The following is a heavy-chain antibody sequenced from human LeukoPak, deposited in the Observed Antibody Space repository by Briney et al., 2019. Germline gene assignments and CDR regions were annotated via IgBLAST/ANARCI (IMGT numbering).Heavy chain of an antibody. J-gene: IGHJ1*01. Sequence: ASVKVSCKASGGTFSSYAISWVRQAPGQGLEWMGRIIPILGIANYAQKFQGRVTITADKSTSTAYMELSSLRSEDTAVYYCARGGYCSGGSCYEHWGQGTLVTVSS. V-gene: IGHV1-69*04. CDR2: IIPILGIA. CDR3: ARGGYCSGGSCYEH. D-gene: IGHD2-15*01. CDR1: GGTFSSYA.